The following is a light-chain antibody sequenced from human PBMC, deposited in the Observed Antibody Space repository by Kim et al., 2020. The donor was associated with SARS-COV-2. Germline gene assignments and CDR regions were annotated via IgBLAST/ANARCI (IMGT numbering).Light chain of an antibody. CDR2: DVN. Sequence: GQSITISCTGTSSDVGGYNYVSWYQQHPGKAPKLMIYDVNKWPSGVSDRFSGSKSGNTASLTISGLQAEDEADYYCSSYTTSSTWLFGGGTQLTVL. CDR1: SSDVGGYNY. J-gene: IGLJ3*02. CDR3: SSYTTSSTWL. V-gene: IGLV2-14*04.